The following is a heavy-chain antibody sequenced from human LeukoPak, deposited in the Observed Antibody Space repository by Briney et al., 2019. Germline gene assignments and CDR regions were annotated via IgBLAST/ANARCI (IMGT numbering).Heavy chain of an antibody. V-gene: IGHV3-74*01. J-gene: IGHJ5*02. CDR1: GFTFSSYW. CDR3: ARRATGQQLVDWFDP. Sequence: GGSLRLSCAASGFTFSSYWMHWVRQAPGKGLVWVSRINSDGSSTSYADSVKGRFTISRDNAKNTLYLQMNSLRAEDTAVYYCARRATGQQLVDWFDPWGQGTLVTVSS. D-gene: IGHD6-13*01. CDR2: INSDGSST.